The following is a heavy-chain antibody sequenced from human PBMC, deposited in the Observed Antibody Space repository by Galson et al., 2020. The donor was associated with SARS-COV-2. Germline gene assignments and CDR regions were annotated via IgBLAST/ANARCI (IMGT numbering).Heavy chain of an antibody. CDR3: ARVKWVATSRDYTYYFDT. D-gene: IGHD3-3*01. J-gene: IGHJ4*02. Sequence: GGSLRLSCAASGFTVHDNYIGWVRQSPGKGPEWVSIIYVGGASYYTDSAKDRFPISRDNSKNTLDLQMNSLRPDDTAVYYCARVKWVATSRDYTYYFDTWGQGTLVTVSS. V-gene: IGHV3-53*01. CDR1: GFTVHDNY. CDR2: IYVGGAS.